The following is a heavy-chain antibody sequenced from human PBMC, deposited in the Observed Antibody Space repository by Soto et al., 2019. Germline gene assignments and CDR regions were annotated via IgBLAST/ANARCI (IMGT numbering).Heavy chain of an antibody. D-gene: IGHD2-8*01. CDR3: ARGPHLDCTNGVCYTPSGMDV. J-gene: IGHJ6*02. Sequence: LSLSCAVYGGSFSGYYWSWIRQPPGKGLEWIGEINHSGSTNYNPSLKSRVTISVDTSKNQFPLKLSSVTAADTAVYYCARGPHLDCTNGVCYTPSGMDVWGQGTTVTVSS. CDR1: GGSFSGYY. CDR2: INHSGST. V-gene: IGHV4-34*01.